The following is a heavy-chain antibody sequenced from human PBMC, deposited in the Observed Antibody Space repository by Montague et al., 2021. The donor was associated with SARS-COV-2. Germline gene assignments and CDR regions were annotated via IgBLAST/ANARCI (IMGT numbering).Heavy chain of an antibody. V-gene: IGHV3-66*01. CDR1: GFTVRSNY. J-gene: IGHJ6*02. CDR3: AARARYYYDMDV. Sequence: SLRLSCAASGFTVRSNYMSWVRQAPGKGLEWVSVIYSGDSTYYADSVKGRFTISRDNSKNTLYLQMNSLRAEDTAVYYCAARARYYYDMDVWGQGTTATVSS. CDR2: IYSGDST.